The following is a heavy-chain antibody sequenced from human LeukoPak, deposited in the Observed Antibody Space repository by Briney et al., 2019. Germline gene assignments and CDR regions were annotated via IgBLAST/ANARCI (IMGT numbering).Heavy chain of an antibody. CDR1: GGSISNYY. J-gene: IGHJ4*02. V-gene: IGHV4-59*08. CDR3: ARHSGASPHYFDY. Sequence: PSETLCLTCTVSGGSISNYYWSWIRQPPGKGLEWIGFIYYSGTTHYNPSLKSRVTISVATSNNQLSLRLSSVTAADTAIYYCARHSGASPHYFDYWGQGTLVTVSS. D-gene: IGHD1-26*01. CDR2: IYYSGTT.